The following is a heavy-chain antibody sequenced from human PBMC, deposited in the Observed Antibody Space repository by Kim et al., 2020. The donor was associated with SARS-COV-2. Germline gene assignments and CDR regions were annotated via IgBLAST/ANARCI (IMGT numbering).Heavy chain of an antibody. D-gene: IGHD3-9*01. Sequence: GGSLRLSCAASGFTFSSYAMSWVRQAPGKGLEWVSAISGSGGSTYYADSVKGRFTISRDNSKNTLYLQMNSLRAEDTAVYYCAKDPGGYDILTGYYNWVGGTLDYWGQGTLVTVSS. CDR1: GFTFSSYA. J-gene: IGHJ4*02. CDR3: AKDPGGYDILTGYYNWVGGTLDY. V-gene: IGHV3-23*01. CDR2: ISGSGGST.